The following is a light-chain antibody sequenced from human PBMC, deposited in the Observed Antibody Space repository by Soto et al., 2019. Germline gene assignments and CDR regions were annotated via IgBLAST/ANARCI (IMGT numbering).Light chain of an antibody. CDR2: DAS. CDR3: QQRSNWWT. V-gene: IGKV3-11*01. J-gene: IGKJ1*01. Sequence: EIVLTQSPATLSLFPGERATLSCRASQSVSSYLAWYQQKPGQAPRLLIYDASNRATGIPARFSGSGSGTDFTLTISSLELEDFAVYYCQQRSNWWTFGQGTKVEIK. CDR1: QSVSSY.